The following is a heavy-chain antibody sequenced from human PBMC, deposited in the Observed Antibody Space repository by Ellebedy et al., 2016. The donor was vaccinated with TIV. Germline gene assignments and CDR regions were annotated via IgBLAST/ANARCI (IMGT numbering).Heavy chain of an antibody. CDR3: ARRSMGSGDSSLDY. CDR1: GGSISSSSYY. J-gene: IGHJ4*02. D-gene: IGHD6-13*01. CDR2: IYYSGST. V-gene: IGHV4-39*01. Sequence: GSLRLXXTVSGGSISSSSYYWGWIRQPPGKGLEWIGSIYYSGSTYYNPSLKSRVTISVDTSKNQFSLKLSSVTAADTAVYYCARRSMGSGDSSLDYWGQGTLVTVSS.